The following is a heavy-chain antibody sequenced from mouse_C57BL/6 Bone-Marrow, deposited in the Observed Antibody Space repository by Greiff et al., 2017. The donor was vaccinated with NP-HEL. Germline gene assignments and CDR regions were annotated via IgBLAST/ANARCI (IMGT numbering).Heavy chain of an antibody. CDR2: IYPRSGNT. Sequence: VKVVESGAELARPGASVKLSCKASGYTFTSYGISWVKQRTGQGLEWIGEIYPRSGNTYYNEKFKGKATLTADKSSSTAYMELRSLTSEDSAVYFCARWNGSFAYWGQGTLVTVSA. CDR1: GYTFTSYG. J-gene: IGHJ3*01. CDR3: ARWNGSFAY. V-gene: IGHV1-81*01. D-gene: IGHD2-2*01.